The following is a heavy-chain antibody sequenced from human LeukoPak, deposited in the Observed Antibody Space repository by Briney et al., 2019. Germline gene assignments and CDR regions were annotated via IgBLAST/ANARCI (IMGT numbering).Heavy chain of an antibody. D-gene: IGHD5-24*01. J-gene: IGHJ6*03. CDR1: GGTFSSYA. CDR2: IIPIFGTA. Sequence: SVKVSCKASGGTFSSYAISWVRQAPGQGLEWMGGIIPIFGTANYAQKFQGRVTITADESTSTAYMELSSLRSEDTAVYYCARAAKMATISGYYYYMDVWGKGTTVTISS. CDR3: ARAAKMATISGYYYYMDV. V-gene: IGHV1-69*13.